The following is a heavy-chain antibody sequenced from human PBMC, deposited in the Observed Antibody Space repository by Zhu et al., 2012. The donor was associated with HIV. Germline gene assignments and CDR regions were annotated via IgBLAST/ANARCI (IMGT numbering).Heavy chain of an antibody. Sequence: QVQLQQSGPRLVKPSETLSLTCAVSDYSLSTDYYWGWIRQPPGKRLEWIGAVYYSGSAYYNPSLKSRVTLSVDTSKNQFSLNLRSVTAADTAVYYCARETCSAGKFVILTPWGQGTLVTVSS. CDR3: ARETCSAGKFVILTP. J-gene: IGHJ4*02. CDR2: VYYSGSA. D-gene: IGHD2-15*01. CDR1: DYSLSTDYY. V-gene: IGHV4-38-2*02.